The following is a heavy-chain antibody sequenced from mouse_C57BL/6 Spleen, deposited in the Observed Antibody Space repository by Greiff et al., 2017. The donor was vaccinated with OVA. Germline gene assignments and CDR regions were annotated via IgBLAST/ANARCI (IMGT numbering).Heavy chain of an antibody. CDR2: IDPSDSYT. CDR3: ARGGYGSSPYYAMDY. CDR1: GYTFTSYW. Sequence: QVQLQQPGAELVKPGASVKLSCKASGYTFTSYWMQWVKQRPGQGLEWIGEIDPSDSYTNYNQKFKGKATLTVDTSSSTAYMQLSSLTSEDSAVYYCARGGYGSSPYYAMDYWGQGTSVTVSS. J-gene: IGHJ4*01. V-gene: IGHV1-50*01. D-gene: IGHD1-1*01.